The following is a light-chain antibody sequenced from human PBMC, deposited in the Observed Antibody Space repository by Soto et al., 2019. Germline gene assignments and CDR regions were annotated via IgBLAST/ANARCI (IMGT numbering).Light chain of an antibody. CDR1: SSNIGAGSD. J-gene: IGLJ2*01. CDR2: VDR. Sequence: QPVLTQPPSVSGAPGQRVTISCTGSSSNIGAGSDVHWYQQLPGTAPKLLIYVDRNRPSGVPDRFSSSKSGTSASLAITGLHAEDEADYYCQSYDSSLGVVFGGGTQLTVL. CDR3: QSYDSSLGVV. V-gene: IGLV1-40*01.